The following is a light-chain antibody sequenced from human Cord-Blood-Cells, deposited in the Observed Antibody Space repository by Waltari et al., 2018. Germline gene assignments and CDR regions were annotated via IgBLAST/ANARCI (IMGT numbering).Light chain of an antibody. V-gene: IGLV1-44*01. CDR2: SNN. J-gene: IGLJ3*02. CDR3: AAWDDSLNGWV. Sequence: QSVLTPPPSASGTPGPSVTISCSGRSSHIGSNTVNRYQQLPGTAPKLLIYSNNQRPSGVPDRFSGSKSGTSASLAISGLQSEDEADYYCAAWDDSLNGWVFGGGTKLTVL. CDR1: SSHIGSNT.